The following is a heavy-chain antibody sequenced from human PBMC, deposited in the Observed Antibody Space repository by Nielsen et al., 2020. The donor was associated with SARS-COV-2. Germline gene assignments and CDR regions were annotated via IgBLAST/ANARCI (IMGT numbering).Heavy chain of an antibody. CDR3: ATDEQIPYGYNHGYPY. CDR1: GFTFSYAW. J-gene: IGHJ4*02. D-gene: IGHD5-18*01. CDR2: IENIAGGGTT. V-gene: IGHV3-15*04. Sequence: GESLKISCAASGFTFSYAWMSWVRQAPGKGLEWVGRIENIAGGGTTDYAAPVKGRFTISRDDSKTTLYLQMDSLKSEDTAVYYCATDEQIPYGYNHGYPYWGQGTLATVSS.